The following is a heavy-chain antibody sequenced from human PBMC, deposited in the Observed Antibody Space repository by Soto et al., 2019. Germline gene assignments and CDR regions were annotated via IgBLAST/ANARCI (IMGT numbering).Heavy chain of an antibody. CDR1: GFTFSSYA. Sequence: GGSLRLSCAASGFTFSSYAMSWVRQAPGKGLEWVSAISGSGGSTYYADSVKGRFTISRDNSKNTLYLQMNSLKTEDTAVYYCTRGPGSGYPYYYYGMDVWGQGTTVTVSS. D-gene: IGHD5-12*01. CDR3: TRGPGSGYPYYYYGMDV. V-gene: IGHV3-23*01. J-gene: IGHJ6*02. CDR2: ISGSGGST.